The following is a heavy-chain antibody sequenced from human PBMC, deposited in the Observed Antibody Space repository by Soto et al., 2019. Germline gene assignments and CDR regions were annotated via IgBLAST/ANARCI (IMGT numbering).Heavy chain of an antibody. J-gene: IGHJ3*01. CDR2: TYLRSKWYN. Sequence: QIQLQQSGPGLVKPSQTLSLTCVISGDSVSTTSATWNWIRQSPSRGLEWLGRTYLRSKWYNEYAVSVKSPIAIRPDTSKNLFSLHLSSVTPGDTAVYFWASAAEAFDAFDLWGQGTVVTVSS. CDR3: ASAAEAFDAFDL. V-gene: IGHV6-1*01. D-gene: IGHD6-25*01. CDR1: GDSVSTTSAT.